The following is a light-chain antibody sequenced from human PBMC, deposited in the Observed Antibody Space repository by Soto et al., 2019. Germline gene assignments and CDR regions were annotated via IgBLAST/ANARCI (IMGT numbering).Light chain of an antibody. Sequence: QSVLTQPPSVSGAPGQRVTISCTGSSSNIGAGYDVHWYKQLPGTAPKLLIYGNSNRPSGFPDRFSGSKSGTSASLAITGLQAEDEADYYCQSYDSSLSGYVFGTGTKLTVL. CDR2: GNS. CDR3: QSYDSSLSGYV. CDR1: SSNIGAGYD. J-gene: IGLJ1*01. V-gene: IGLV1-40*01.